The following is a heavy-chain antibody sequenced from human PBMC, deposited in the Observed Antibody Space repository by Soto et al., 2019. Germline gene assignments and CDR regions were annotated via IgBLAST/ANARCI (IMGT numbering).Heavy chain of an antibody. Sequence: PGGSLRLSCAASGFTFDDYAMHWVRQAPGKGLEWVSGISWNSGSIGYADSVKGRFTISRDNAKNSLYLQMNSLRAEDTALYYCAKDSSLATYNWNYLLNDAFDIWGQGTMVTVS. CDR2: ISWNSGSI. CDR1: GFTFDDYA. CDR3: AKDSSLATYNWNYLLNDAFDI. J-gene: IGHJ3*02. D-gene: IGHD1-7*01. V-gene: IGHV3-9*01.